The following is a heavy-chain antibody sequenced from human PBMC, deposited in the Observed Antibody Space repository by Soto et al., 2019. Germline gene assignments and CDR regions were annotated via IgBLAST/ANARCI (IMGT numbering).Heavy chain of an antibody. CDR3: ARDHSCGRRGYPLSHSNVHRYYSCGMAV. J-gene: IGHJ6*04. CDR2: IIPIFGTA. Sequence: ASVKVSCKASGGTFSSYAISWVRQAPGQGLEWMGGIIPIFGTANYAQKFQGRVTITADESTSTAYMERSSMKSEDTAVYYCARDHSCGRRGYPLSHSNVHRYYSCGMAVCGKGTTVRVSS. D-gene: IGHD1-1*01. CDR1: GGTFSSYA. V-gene: IGHV1-69*13.